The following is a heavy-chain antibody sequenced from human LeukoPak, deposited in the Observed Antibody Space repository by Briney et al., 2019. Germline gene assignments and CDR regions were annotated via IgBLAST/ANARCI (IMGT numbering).Heavy chain of an antibody. CDR2: ITVDNGNK. CDR1: GYTFTNNG. J-gene: IGHJ4*02. D-gene: IGHD3-16*02. Sequence: ASVKVSCKASGYTFTNNGVSWVRQAPGQGMEWMGLITVDNGNKHSAQNFQGRVTMTKDTSTSTVYMELRSLRSDDTAVYYCARGAGYDYVWKSYRYYDFWGQGTLVTVSS. CDR3: ARGAGYDYVWKSYRYYDF. V-gene: IGHV1-18*01.